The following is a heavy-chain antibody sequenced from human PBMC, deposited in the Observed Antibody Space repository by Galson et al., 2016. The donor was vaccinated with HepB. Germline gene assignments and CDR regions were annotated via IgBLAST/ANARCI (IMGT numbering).Heavy chain of an antibody. J-gene: IGHJ4*02. Sequence: SVKVSCKASGYTFNTYNMHRVRQAPGQGLEWMGIIKPSGGNTIYAQKFQDRITMTRDTSTSTVYMELISLRSEDTAVYYCARELDHSFYFDYWGQGTLLTVSS. CDR3: ARELDHSFYFDY. V-gene: IGHV1-46*02. CDR1: GYTFNTYN. D-gene: IGHD1-14*01. CDR2: IKPSGGNT.